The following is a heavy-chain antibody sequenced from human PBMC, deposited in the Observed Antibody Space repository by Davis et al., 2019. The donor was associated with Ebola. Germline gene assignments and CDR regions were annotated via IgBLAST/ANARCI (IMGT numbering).Heavy chain of an antibody. Sequence: AASVKVSCKASGYTFTSYAMHWVRQAPGQGLEWMGWISAYNGNTNYAQKLQGRVTMTTDTSTSTAYMELRSLRSDDTAVYYCARVQITMVRGVIIIGWFDPWGQGTLVTVSS. V-gene: IGHV1-18*01. CDR3: ARVQITMVRGVIIIGWFDP. CDR1: GYTFTSYA. J-gene: IGHJ5*02. D-gene: IGHD3-10*01. CDR2: ISAYNGNT.